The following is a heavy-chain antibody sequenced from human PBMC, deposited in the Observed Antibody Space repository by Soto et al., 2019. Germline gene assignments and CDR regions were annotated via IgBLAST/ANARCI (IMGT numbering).Heavy chain of an antibody. CDR3: ASGYCSGGSCYLSWYYFDY. CDR1: GGTFRSYA. J-gene: IGHJ4*02. D-gene: IGHD2-15*01. CDR2: IIPIFGTA. V-gene: IGHV1-69*13. Sequence: AXVKVSCKASGGTFRSYAIRWVRQAPGQWLEWMGGIIPIFGTANYAQKFQGRVTITADESTSTAYMELSSLRSEDTAVYYCASGYCSGGSCYLSWYYFDYWGQGTLVTVSS.